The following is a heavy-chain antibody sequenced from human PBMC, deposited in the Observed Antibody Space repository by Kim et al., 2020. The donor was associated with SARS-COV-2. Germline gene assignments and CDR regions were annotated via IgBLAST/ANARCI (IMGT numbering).Heavy chain of an antibody. V-gene: IGHV1-69*01. Sequence: NYAQRFQGRVTMTADESTSTAYMELSSLRSEDTAVYYCARGKLWLHYFDYWGQGTLVTVSS. J-gene: IGHJ4*02. CDR3: ARGKLWLHYFDY. D-gene: IGHD3-10*01.